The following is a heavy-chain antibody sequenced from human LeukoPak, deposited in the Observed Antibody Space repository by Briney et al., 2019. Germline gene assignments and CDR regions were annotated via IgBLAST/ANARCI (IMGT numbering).Heavy chain of an antibody. CDR1: GFTFNSYW. CDR2: IKQDGNEK. J-gene: IGHJ4*02. V-gene: IGHV3-7*01. Sequence: GGSLRLSCAASGFTFNSYWMNRVRQAPGKGLEWVASIKQDGNEKSYVDSVKGRFTISRDNPKNSLYLQMSSLRAEDTAVYYCVRQLGGSGSYWGQGTLVTVSS. CDR3: VRQLGGSGSY. D-gene: IGHD3-10*01.